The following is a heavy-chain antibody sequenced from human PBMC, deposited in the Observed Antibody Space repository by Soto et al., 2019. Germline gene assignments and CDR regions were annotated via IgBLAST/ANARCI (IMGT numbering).Heavy chain of an antibody. CDR1: GYTLTELS. Sequence: GASVKVSCKVSGYTLTELSMHWVRQAPGEGLEWMGGFDPEDGETIYAQKFQGRVTMTEDTSTDTAYMELSSLRSEDTAVYYCATLYYYGSGSYYGAGRWFDPWGQGTLVTVSS. CDR2: FDPEDGET. CDR3: ATLYYYGSGSYYGAGRWFDP. J-gene: IGHJ5*02. V-gene: IGHV1-24*01. D-gene: IGHD3-10*01.